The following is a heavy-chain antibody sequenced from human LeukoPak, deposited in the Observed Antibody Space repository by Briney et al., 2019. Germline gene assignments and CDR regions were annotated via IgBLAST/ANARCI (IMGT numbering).Heavy chain of an antibody. V-gene: IGHV3-7*01. CDR3: ARVSKWLAGGWFYYYMDV. CDR2: IKQYGSEK. Sequence: GGSLRLSCVVSGFTFSNYWMSWVRQAPGEGLEWVANIKQYGSEKYYVDSVKGRFTISRDNAENSLYLQMNSLRAEDTAVYYCARVSKWLAGGWFYYYMDVWGKGTTVTVSS. CDR1: GFTFSNYW. J-gene: IGHJ6*03. D-gene: IGHD6-19*01.